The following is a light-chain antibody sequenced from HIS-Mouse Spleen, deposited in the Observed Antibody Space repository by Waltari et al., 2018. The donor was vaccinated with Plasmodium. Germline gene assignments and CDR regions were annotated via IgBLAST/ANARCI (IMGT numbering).Light chain of an antibody. Sequence: SYELTQPPSVSVSPGQTATLTCSGDALPKKYAYWYPQKSGQAPVPVIYEDSKRLSGIPERFSGSSSGTMATLTISGAQVEDEADYYCYSTDSSGNHRVFGGGTKLTVL. CDR2: EDS. CDR3: YSTDSSGNHRV. CDR1: ALPKKY. J-gene: IGLJ3*02. V-gene: IGLV3-10*01.